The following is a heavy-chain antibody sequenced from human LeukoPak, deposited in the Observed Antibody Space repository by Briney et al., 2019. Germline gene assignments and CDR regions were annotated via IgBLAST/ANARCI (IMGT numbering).Heavy chain of an antibody. CDR3: ARDDHGDVRFDY. CDR2: IFDSGIT. CDR1: GDSISSGGHY. D-gene: IGHD4-17*01. J-gene: IGHJ4*01. V-gene: IGHV4-30-2*01. Sequence: PSETLSLTCTVSGDSISSGGHYWSWIRQPPGKGLEWIGYIFDSGITSYNPSLKSRVTISVDRSKNVFSLNLQSVTAADTAVYYCARDDHGDVRFDYWGHGTPVTVSS.